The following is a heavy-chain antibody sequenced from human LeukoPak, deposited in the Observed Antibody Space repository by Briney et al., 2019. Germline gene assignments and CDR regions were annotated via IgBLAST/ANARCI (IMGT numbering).Heavy chain of an antibody. CDR2: INPNSGGT. CDR3: ARDGLWFGESRYGMDV. CDR1: GYTFTGYY. J-gene: IGHJ6*02. Sequence: ASVKVSCKASGYTFTGYYMHWVRQAPGQGLEWMGWINPNSGGTNYAQKFQGRVSMTRDTSISTAYMELSRLRSDDTAVYYCARDGLWFGESRYGMDVRGQGTTVTVSS. V-gene: IGHV1-2*02. D-gene: IGHD3-10*01.